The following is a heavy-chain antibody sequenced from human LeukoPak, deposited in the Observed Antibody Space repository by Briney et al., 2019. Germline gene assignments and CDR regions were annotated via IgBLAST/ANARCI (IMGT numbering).Heavy chain of an antibody. CDR2: ISNDGSNK. CDR3: AKDLYYGYYFDN. CDR1: GFTFSSYG. J-gene: IGHJ4*02. Sequence: GGSLTLSCAASGFTFSSYGMHWVRQAPGKGLEWVALISNDGSNKHYADSVKGRFTISRDNSNNMLYLQMNSLRAEDTAVYYCAKDLYYGYYFDNWGQGTLVTVSS. D-gene: IGHD3-16*01. V-gene: IGHV3-30*18.